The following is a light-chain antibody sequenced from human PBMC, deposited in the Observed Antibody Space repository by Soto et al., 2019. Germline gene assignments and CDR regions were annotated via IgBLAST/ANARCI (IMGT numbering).Light chain of an antibody. Sequence: DIVLTQSPGTLSLSPGERATLSCRASQSVSSSYLAWYQQKPGQAPRLLIYGASSMAPGIPCRFSGSGSGTDFTLTISRLEPEDFAVYYCQQHGSSPFTFGPGTKVDIK. CDR2: GAS. V-gene: IGKV3-20*01. CDR3: QQHGSSPFT. J-gene: IGKJ3*01. CDR1: QSVSSSY.